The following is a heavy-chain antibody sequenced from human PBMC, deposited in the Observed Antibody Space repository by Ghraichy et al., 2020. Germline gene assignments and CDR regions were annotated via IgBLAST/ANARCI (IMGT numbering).Heavy chain of an antibody. CDR2: ISAYNGNT. Sequence: ASVKVSCKASGYIFTSYGISWVRQAPGQGLELMGWISAYNGNTNYAQKLQGRVTMTTDTSTSTAYMELRSLRSDDTAVYYCARDRLPLGGDPRANAFDIWGQGTMDTVSS. CDR1: GYIFTSYG. CDR3: ARDRLPLGGDPRANAFDI. D-gene: IGHD2-21*02. V-gene: IGHV1-18*01. J-gene: IGHJ3*02.